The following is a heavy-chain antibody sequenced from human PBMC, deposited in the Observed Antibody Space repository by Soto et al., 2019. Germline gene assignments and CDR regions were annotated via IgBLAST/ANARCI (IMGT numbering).Heavy chain of an antibody. D-gene: IGHD6-19*01. CDR3: ARDSSAWPT. J-gene: IGHJ5*02. Sequence: LRLSCAASGFTFSSYMMTWVRQAPGKGLEWVSSISGSTDNTYYADSVKGRFTISRDNSKNTLYLQMSSLRAEDTAVYYCARDSSAWPTWGQGALVTVSS. V-gene: IGHV3-23*01. CDR2: ISGSTDNT. CDR1: GFTFSSYM.